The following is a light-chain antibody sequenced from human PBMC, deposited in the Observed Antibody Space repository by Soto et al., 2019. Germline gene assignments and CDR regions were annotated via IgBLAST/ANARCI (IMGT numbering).Light chain of an antibody. V-gene: IGKV3-11*01. CDR1: QYVSNK. Sequence: EIVMSMSPAALSVPTGKTATLSCRASQYVSNKVAWYQQKPGQAPRLLIYDASKRASGFPARFSGSGSGTDFTLTISSLEPEDFAVYYCQERTGWLPWRFGQVAKVAI. CDR3: QERTGWLPWR. J-gene: IGKJ1*01. CDR2: DAS.